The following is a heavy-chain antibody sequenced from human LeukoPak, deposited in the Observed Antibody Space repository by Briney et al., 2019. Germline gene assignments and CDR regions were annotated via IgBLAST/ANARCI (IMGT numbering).Heavy chain of an antibody. J-gene: IGHJ4*02. CDR2: IRYDGSNK. V-gene: IGHV3-30*02. Sequence: GGSLRLSCAASGFTFSSYGMHWVRQAPGKGLEWVAFIRYDGSNKYYADSVKGRFTISRDNSKNTLYLQMNSLRAEDTAVYYCAKSSVDTAMAGASDYWGQGTLVTVSS. D-gene: IGHD5-18*01. CDR3: AKSSVDTAMAGASDY. CDR1: GFTFSSYG.